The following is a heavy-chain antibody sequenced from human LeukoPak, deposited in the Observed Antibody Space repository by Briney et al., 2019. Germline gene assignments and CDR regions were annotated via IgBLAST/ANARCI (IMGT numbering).Heavy chain of an antibody. CDR2: IKSKTDGGTT. D-gene: IGHD4/OR15-4a*01. Sequence: PGGSLRLSCEVSGFTFSNYAMQWLRQTPGKGLEWVGRIKSKTDGGTTDYAAPVKGRFTISRDDSKNTLYLQMNSLKTEDTAVYYCTAGANQMDVWGKGTTVTVSS. CDR3: TAGANQMDV. J-gene: IGHJ6*04. CDR1: GFTFSNYA. V-gene: IGHV3-15*01.